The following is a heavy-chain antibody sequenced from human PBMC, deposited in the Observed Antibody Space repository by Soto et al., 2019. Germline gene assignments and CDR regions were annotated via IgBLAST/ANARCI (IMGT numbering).Heavy chain of an antibody. CDR3: ARMSYFYDKWYFDL. CDR1: GASINDNDYY. J-gene: IGHJ2*01. CDR2: VYYSGTT. V-gene: IGHV4-30-4*08. D-gene: IGHD3-22*01. Sequence: SETLSLTCTVSGASINDNDYYWSWIRQTPGKGLEWIGYVYYSGTTDYLPSLKSRLSMSIDKSRSQFTPRLNSVTAADTATYYCARMSYFYDKWYFDLWGRGTLVTVSS.